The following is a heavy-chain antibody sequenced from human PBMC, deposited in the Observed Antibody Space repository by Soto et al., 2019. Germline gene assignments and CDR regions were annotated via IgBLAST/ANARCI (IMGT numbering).Heavy chain of an antibody. Sequence: QLQLQESGSGLVKPSQTLSLTCAVSGGSISSGGYSWSWLRQPPGKGLEWVGYIFHSGSTYYNPSLKSRVTISVAGSKNRFSLELSSVTAADTAVYYCAREGGSGSSDWYLNVWGRGTLVTVSS. J-gene: IGHJ2*01. CDR3: AREGGSGSSDWYLNV. D-gene: IGHD1-26*01. CDR2: IFHSGST. CDR1: GGSISSGGYS. V-gene: IGHV4-30-2*01.